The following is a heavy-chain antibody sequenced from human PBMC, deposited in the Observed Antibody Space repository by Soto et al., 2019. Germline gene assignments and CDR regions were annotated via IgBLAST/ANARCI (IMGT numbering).Heavy chain of an antibody. J-gene: IGHJ4*02. V-gene: IGHV1-18*04. CDR1: GYTFTSYG. D-gene: IGHD3-22*01. CDR3: ARDRFYYDSSVYYRIFDY. CDR2: ISAYNGNT. Sequence: QVQLVQSGAEVKKPGASVKVSCKASGYTFTSYGISWVRQAPGQGLEWMGWISAYNGNTNYAQKLQGRVTMTTDTSTSTAYMERRSLRSDDTAVYYCARDRFYYDSSVYYRIFDYGGQGTLVTVSS.